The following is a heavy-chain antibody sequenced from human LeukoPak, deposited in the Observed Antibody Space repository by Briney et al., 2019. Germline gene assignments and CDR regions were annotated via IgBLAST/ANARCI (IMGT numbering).Heavy chain of an antibody. Sequence: GGSLRLSCAASGFTFSSYSMNWGRQAPGKGLEWVSFISSSSSYIYYADSVKGQLTISTDNDKNSLYLKMNSLRAEDTAVYYCARADGGYGQRGDFDDWGQGTLVTVSS. CDR1: GFTFSSYS. CDR3: ARADGGYGQRGDFDD. D-gene: IGHD5-12*01. V-gene: IGHV3-21*01. J-gene: IGHJ4*02. CDR2: ISSSSSYI.